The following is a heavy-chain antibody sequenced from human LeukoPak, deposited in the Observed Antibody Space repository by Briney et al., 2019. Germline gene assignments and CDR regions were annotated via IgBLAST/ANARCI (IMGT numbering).Heavy chain of an antibody. V-gene: IGHV4-61*09. D-gene: IGHD5-24*01. CDR2: IYTSGST. CDR3: ARHQGWLQWEY. CDR1: GGSISSGSYH. Sequence: SETLSLTCTVSGGSISSGSYHWIWIRQPAGKGLEWIGHIYTSGSTNYNPSLRSRVTISVDTSKNQFSLKLRSVTAADTGVYYCARHQGWLQWEYWGQGTLVIVSS. J-gene: IGHJ4*02.